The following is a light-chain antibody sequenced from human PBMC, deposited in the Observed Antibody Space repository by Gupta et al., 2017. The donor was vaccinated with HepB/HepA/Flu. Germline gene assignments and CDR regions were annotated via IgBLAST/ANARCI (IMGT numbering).Light chain of an antibody. Sequence: ETLSTQSPCSLSLSPGDTATLACRASQSVSSSYLAWYQQKLGQAPRLLIYGASSRATGIPDRFSGSGSGTDFTLTISRLEPEDFAVYYCQQYGSSPQTFGPGTKVEIK. J-gene: IGKJ1*01. V-gene: IGKV3-20*01. CDR1: QSVSSSY. CDR2: GAS. CDR3: QQYGSSPQT.